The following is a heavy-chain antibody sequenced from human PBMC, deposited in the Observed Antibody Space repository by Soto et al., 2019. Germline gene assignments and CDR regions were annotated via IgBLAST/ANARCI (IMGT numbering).Heavy chain of an antibody. Sequence: QLLESGPGLVKPSETLSLTCAVSGGSISSSNFYWGWFRQSPGKGLVWIGSIRYGGSTYYSPSLESRVTISVDMSKNQFSLNVSSVTAADTAIYYCAKDASCYSCGAWGQGALVTVAS. CDR3: AKDASCYSCGA. V-gene: IGHV4-39*01. CDR2: IRYGGST. D-gene: IGHD2-15*01. CDR1: GGSISSSNFY. J-gene: IGHJ4*02.